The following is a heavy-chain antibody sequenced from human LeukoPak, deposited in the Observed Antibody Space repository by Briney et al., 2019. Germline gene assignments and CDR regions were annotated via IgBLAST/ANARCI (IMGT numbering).Heavy chain of an antibody. D-gene: IGHD2-2*01. CDR3: ARIRYCGGISCYYIDY. CDR1: EYTFTGYY. J-gene: IGHJ4*02. CDR2: IDPNTGDS. Sequence: GASVKVSCKASEYTFTGYYIHWVRQAPGQGLEWMGWIDPNTGDSNCVQKFQGRVTMTRDTSISTAYMELSRLRSDDTAFYYCARIRYCGGISCYYIDYWGQGTLVTVSS. V-gene: IGHV1-2*02.